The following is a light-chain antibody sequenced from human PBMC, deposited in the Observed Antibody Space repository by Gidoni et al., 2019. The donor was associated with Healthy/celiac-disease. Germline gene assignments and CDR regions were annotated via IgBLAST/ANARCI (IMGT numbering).Light chain of an antibody. J-gene: IGKJ4*01. CDR3: QQYNNWPSLT. Sequence: EIVMTYPPAPLSVSPGERATLSCRASQSVSSNLAWYQQKPSQAPRLLIYGASTRATGIPARFSGSGSGTEFTLTISSLQSEDFAVYYCQQYNNWPSLTFGGGTKVEIK. CDR1: QSVSSN. CDR2: GAS. V-gene: IGKV3-15*01.